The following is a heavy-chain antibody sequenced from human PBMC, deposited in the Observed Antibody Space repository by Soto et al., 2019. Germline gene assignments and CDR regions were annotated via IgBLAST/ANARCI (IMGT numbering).Heavy chain of an antibody. D-gene: IGHD3-22*01. CDR2: IIPIFGTA. CDR1: GGTFSSYA. CDR3: ARAPDTYDSSGYFDY. J-gene: IGHJ4*02. V-gene: IGHV1-69*06. Sequence: SVKVSCKASGGTFSSYAISWVRQSPGQGLEWMGGIIPIFGTANYAQKFQGRVTITADKSTSTAYMELSSLRSEDTAVYCCARAPDTYDSSGYFDYWGQGTLVTVSS.